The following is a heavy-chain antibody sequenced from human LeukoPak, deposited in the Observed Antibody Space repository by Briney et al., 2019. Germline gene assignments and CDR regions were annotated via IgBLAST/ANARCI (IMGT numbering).Heavy chain of an antibody. J-gene: IGHJ4*02. Sequence: PSETLSLTCTVSGYSISSGYYWGWIRQPPGKGLEWIGSIYHSGSTYYNPSLKSRVTISVDTSKNQFSLKLSSVTAADTAVYYCARDARWGEGIAFDYWGQGTLVTVSS. D-gene: IGHD1-26*01. CDR1: GYSISSGYY. V-gene: IGHV4-38-2*02. CDR3: ARDARWGEGIAFDY. CDR2: IYHSGST.